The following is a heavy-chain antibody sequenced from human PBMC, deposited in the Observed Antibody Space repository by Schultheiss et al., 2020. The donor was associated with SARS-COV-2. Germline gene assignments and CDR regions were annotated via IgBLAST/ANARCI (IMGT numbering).Heavy chain of an antibody. D-gene: IGHD1-7*01. CDR2: IKQDGSEK. V-gene: IGHV3-7*03. J-gene: IGHJ6*03. Sequence: GGSLRLSCAASGFTVSSNYMSWVRQAPGKGLEWVANIKQDGSEKYYVDSVKGRFTISRDSIKNTLYLQMNSLRVEDTAVYYCARATGTTLGYYYYMDVWGKGTTVTVSS. CDR1: GFTVSSNY. CDR3: ARATGTTLGYYYYMDV.